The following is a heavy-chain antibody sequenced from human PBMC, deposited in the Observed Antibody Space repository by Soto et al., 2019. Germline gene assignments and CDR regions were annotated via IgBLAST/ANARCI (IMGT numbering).Heavy chain of an antibody. CDR1: GFTFSSYA. D-gene: IGHD3-10*01. Sequence: GGSLRLSCAAPGFTFSSYAMSWVRQAPGKGLEWVSAISGSGGSTYYADSVKGRFTISRDNSKNTLYLQMNSLRAEDTAVYYCARSRTWRFGELITSPLLRAYYYGMDVWGQGTTVTVS. CDR2: ISGSGGST. V-gene: IGHV3-23*01. CDR3: ARSRTWRFGELITSPLLRAYYYGMDV. J-gene: IGHJ6*02.